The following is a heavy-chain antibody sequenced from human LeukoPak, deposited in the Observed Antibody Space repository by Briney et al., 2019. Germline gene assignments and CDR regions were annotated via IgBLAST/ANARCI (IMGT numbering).Heavy chain of an antibody. Sequence: ASVKVSCKASGYTFTSYGISWVRQAPGQGLEWMGWISAYNGNTNYAQKLQGRVTMTTDTSTSTAYMELRSLRSDDTAVYYCARGEGPSSPYYYDSSHHLWGQGTLVTVSS. J-gene: IGHJ5*02. CDR3: ARGEGPSSPYYYDSSHHL. V-gene: IGHV1-18*01. CDR2: ISAYNGNT. D-gene: IGHD3-22*01. CDR1: GYTFTSYG.